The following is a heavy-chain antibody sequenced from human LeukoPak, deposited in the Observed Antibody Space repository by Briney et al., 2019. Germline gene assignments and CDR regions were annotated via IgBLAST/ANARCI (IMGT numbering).Heavy chain of an antibody. CDR3: AREETTMVRGVIRFDP. CDR1: GGSISSYY. D-gene: IGHD3-10*01. CDR2: IYTSGST. J-gene: IGHJ5*02. Sequence: PSETLSLTCTVSGGSISSYYWSWIRQPAGKGLEWIGRIYTSGSTNYNPSLKGRVTMSVDTSKNQFSLKLSSVTAADTAVYYCAREETTMVRGVIRFDPWGQGTLVTVSS. V-gene: IGHV4-4*07.